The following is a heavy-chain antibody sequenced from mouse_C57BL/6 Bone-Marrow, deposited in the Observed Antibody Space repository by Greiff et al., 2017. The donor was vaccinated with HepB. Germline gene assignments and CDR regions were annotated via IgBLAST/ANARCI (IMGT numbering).Heavy chain of an antibody. CDR3: LYYYGSSYVEWYFDV. CDR1: GYAFTNYL. V-gene: IGHV1-54*01. J-gene: IGHJ1*03. CDR2: INPGSGGT. D-gene: IGHD1-1*01. Sequence: QVQLQQSGAELVRPGTSVKVSCKASGYAFTNYLIEWVKQRPGQGLESIGVINPGSGGTNYNEKFKGKATLTADKSSSTAYMQLSSLTSEDSAVYFCLYYYGSSYVEWYFDVWGTGTTVTVSS.